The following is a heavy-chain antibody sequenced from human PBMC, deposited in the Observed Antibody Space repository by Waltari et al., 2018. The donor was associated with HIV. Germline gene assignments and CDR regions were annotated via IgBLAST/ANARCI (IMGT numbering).Heavy chain of an antibody. J-gene: IGHJ5*02. CDR3: ARGSIQFDA. Sequence: QVRLRQWGAGLLEPSETRSHTCAVYCGYFNAHYWNWVRQSPGGGLEWIGEINHASSSNYNPSLKSRVSMSVDASKKQFSLRLTSVTAADTAVYYCARGSIQFDAWGQGTLVTVSS. CDR1: CGYFNAHY. CDR2: INHASSS. V-gene: IGHV4-34*01. D-gene: IGHD5-18*01.